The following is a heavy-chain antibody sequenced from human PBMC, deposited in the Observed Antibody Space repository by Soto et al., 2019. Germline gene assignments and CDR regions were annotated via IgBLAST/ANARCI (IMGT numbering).Heavy chain of an antibody. CDR1: GYTFTNFG. CDR3: ARGGTPIDY. V-gene: IGHV1-18*01. CDR2: ISAYNGNT. Sequence: QVQLVQSGAEVKKPGASVKVSCKASGYTFTNFGISWVRQAPGQGLEWMGWISAYNGNTNYAQNFQGRVTMTTDTSASTAYTELRSLRSDDTAVYYWARGGTPIDYWGQGTLVTVSS. D-gene: IGHD3-16*01. J-gene: IGHJ4*02.